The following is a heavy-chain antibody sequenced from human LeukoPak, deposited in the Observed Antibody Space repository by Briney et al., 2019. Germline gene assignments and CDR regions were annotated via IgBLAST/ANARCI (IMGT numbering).Heavy chain of an antibody. CDR3: ARPSDIVVVPAAVDAFDI. J-gene: IGHJ3*02. CDR1: EGTFSSYA. Sequence: SVKVSCKASEGTFSSYAISWVRQAPGQGLEWMGGIIPIFGTANYAQKFQGRVTITADESTSTAYMELSSLRSEDTAVYYCARPSDIVVVPAAVDAFDIWGQGTMATVSS. D-gene: IGHD2-2*01. CDR2: IIPIFGTA. V-gene: IGHV1-69*13.